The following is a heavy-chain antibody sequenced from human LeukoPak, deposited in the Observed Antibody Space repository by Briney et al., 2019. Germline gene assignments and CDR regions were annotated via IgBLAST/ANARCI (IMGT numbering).Heavy chain of an antibody. Sequence: PSETLSLTCAVSGGSISSGGYSWSWIRQPPGKGLEWIGYIYHSGSTYYNPSLKSRVTISVDRSKNQFSLKLSSVTAADTAVYYCARGGSDWNHSDYWGQGTLVTVSS. V-gene: IGHV4-30-2*01. J-gene: IGHJ4*02. CDR2: IYHSGST. CDR1: GGSISSGGYS. CDR3: ARGGSDWNHSDY. D-gene: IGHD1-1*01.